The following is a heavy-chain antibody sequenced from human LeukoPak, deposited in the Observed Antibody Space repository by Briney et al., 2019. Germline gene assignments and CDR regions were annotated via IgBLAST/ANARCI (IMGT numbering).Heavy chain of an antibody. Sequence: PSETLSLTCTVSGGSISSYYWSWLRQPAGKGLEWIGRIYTSGSTNYNPCLTGRVTRSVDTSKNKFSLKLSSATAADTAVYYCARGKVAAYFDYWGQGTLVTVSS. CDR1: GGSISSYY. D-gene: IGHD6-19*01. CDR2: IYTSGST. CDR3: ARGKVAAYFDY. J-gene: IGHJ4*02. V-gene: IGHV4-4*07.